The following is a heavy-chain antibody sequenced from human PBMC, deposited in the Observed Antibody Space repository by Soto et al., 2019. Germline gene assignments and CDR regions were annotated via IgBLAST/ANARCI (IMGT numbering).Heavy chain of an antibody. CDR3: AREHRTFGISFDY. CDR2: IIPIFGTA. D-gene: IGHD3-10*01. V-gene: IGHV1-69*13. CDR1: GGTFSSYA. Sequence: GASVKVSCKASGGTFSSYAISWVRQAPGQGLEWMGGIIPIFGTANYAQKFQGRVTITADESTSTAYMELSSLRSEGTAVYYCAREHRTFGISFDYWGQGTLVTVSS. J-gene: IGHJ4*02.